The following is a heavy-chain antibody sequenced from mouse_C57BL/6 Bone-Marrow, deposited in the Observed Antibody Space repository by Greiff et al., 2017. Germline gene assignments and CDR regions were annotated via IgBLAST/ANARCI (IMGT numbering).Heavy chain of an antibody. Sequence: DVKLVESGGGLVKPGGSLKLSCAASGFTFSSYAMSWVRQTPEKRLEWVATISDGGSYTYSPDNVKGRFTISRDNAKNNLYLQMSHLKSEDTAMYYCARDWKSTTVVAPYWYFDVWGTGTTVTVSS. J-gene: IGHJ1*03. CDR1: GFTFSSYA. CDR3: ARDWKSTTVVAPYWYFDV. CDR2: ISDGGSYT. V-gene: IGHV5-4*01. D-gene: IGHD1-1*01.